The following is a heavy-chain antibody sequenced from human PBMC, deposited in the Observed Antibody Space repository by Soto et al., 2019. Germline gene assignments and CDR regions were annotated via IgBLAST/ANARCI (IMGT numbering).Heavy chain of an antibody. CDR2: ISGSGGST. J-gene: IGHJ3*02. Sequence: GGSLRLSCAASGFTFSSYAMSWVRQAPGKGLEWVSAISGSGGSTYYADSVKGRFTISRDNSKNTLYLQMNSLRAEDTAVYYCAKGIPPNYDFWSGGKDAFDIWGQGTMVTVSS. CDR1: GFTFSSYA. CDR3: AKGIPPNYDFWSGGKDAFDI. V-gene: IGHV3-23*01. D-gene: IGHD3-3*01.